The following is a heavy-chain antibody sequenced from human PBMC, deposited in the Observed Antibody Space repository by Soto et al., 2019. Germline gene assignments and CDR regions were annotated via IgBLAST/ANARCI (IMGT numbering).Heavy chain of an antibody. D-gene: IGHD2-2*03. CDR3: AKGLGVVDINYYGMDV. J-gene: IGHJ6*02. V-gene: IGHV3-23*01. CDR2: ISGSGGST. Sequence: PVGSLRLSCAASGFTFSSYAMSWVRQAPGKGLEWVSAISGSGGSTYYADSVKGRFTISRDNSKNTLYLQMNSLRAEDTAVYYCAKGLGVVDINYYGMDVCGQRTTVTVSS. CDR1: GFTFSSYA.